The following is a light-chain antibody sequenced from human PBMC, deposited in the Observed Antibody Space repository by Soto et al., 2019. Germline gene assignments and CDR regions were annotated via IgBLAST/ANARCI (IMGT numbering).Light chain of an antibody. CDR2: EVT. J-gene: IGLJ2*01. V-gene: IGLV2-8*01. CDR1: SSDVGGYNY. CDR3: RSYGGSNNVI. Sequence: QSALTQPPSASGSPGQSVTISCTGTSSDVGGYNYVSWYQQHPGKAPKLMIYEVTKRPSGVPDRFSGSKSGNTASLTVSGLQAEDEADYYCRSYGGSNNVIFGGGTKLTVL.